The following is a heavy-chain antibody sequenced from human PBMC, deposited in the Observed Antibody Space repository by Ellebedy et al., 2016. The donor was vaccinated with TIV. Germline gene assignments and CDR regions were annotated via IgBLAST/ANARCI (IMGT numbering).Heavy chain of an antibody. V-gene: IGHV4-39*07. Sequence: MPSETLSLTCTVSGDSITSSTYLWGWIRQPPGKGLEWIATIHDRGTTYYNPSLKSRVTISVATSKNQFSLRLNSVTAADTAIYYCARAIHFDWLLPPAFDYWGRGALVTVSS. CDR1: GDSITSSTYL. CDR3: ARAIHFDWLLPPAFDY. D-gene: IGHD3-9*01. CDR2: IHDRGTT. J-gene: IGHJ4*02.